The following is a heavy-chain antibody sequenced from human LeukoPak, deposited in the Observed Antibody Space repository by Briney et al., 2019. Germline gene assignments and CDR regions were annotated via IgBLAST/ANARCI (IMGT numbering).Heavy chain of an antibody. CDR1: GFIFSSHA. CDR3: ARGRAAAGTTAYYYFYYMDV. Sequence: GRSLRLSCAASGFIFSSHAMHWVRQAPGKGLEWVSYITNSGSTIYYADSVKGRFTISRDNAKNSLYLQMNSLRAEDTAVYYCARGRAAAGTTAYYYFYYMDVWGKGSTVIVSS. CDR2: ITNSGSTI. D-gene: IGHD6-13*01. J-gene: IGHJ6*03. V-gene: IGHV3-48*03.